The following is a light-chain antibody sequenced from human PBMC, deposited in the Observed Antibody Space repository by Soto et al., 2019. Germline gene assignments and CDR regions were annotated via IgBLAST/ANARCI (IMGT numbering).Light chain of an antibody. Sequence: DIQMTQSPSSLSASVGDRVTITCRASQSISSYLNWYQQKPRKAPKLLIYAASSLRSGVPSRFSGSGSGTDFTLTISSLQPEDFATYYCQQSYSTPPWTFGQGTKVEIK. CDR3: QQSYSTPPWT. J-gene: IGKJ1*01. CDR2: AAS. V-gene: IGKV1-39*01. CDR1: QSISSY.